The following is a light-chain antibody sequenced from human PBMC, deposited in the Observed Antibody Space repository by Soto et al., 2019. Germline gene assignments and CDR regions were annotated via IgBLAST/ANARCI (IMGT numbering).Light chain of an antibody. V-gene: IGKV3-11*01. CDR2: DAS. CDR1: QSVSSF. J-gene: IGKJ1*01. Sequence: EIVLTQSPATLSLSPGERATLSCRASQSVSSFLAWYQHKPGQAPRLLIYDASNRATGIPARFSGSGSGTDFTLTISSLEPEDFATYYCQQLNSYPWTFGQGTKVEIK. CDR3: QQLNSYPWT.